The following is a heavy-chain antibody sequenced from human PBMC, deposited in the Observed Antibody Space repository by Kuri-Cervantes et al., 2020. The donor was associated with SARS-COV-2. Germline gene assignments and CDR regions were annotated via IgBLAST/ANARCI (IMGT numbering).Heavy chain of an antibody. CDR1: VFTFSSYW. V-gene: IGHV3-7*03. CDR3: AKPYNYGGNPG. Sequence: LPLTCAASVFTFSSYWMSWVRQAPGKGLEWVANIKQDGSEKYYVDSVKGRFTISRDNAKNLLYLQMNSLRAEDTAVYYCAKPYNYGGNPGWGQGTLVTVSS. D-gene: IGHD4-23*01. CDR2: IKQDGSEK. J-gene: IGHJ4*02.